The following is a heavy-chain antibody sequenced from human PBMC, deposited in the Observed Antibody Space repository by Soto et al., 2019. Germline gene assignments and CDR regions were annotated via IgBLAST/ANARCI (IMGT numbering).Heavy chain of an antibody. J-gene: IGHJ4*02. CDR3: ARRGRYKGRPPHES. D-gene: IGHD3-10*01. CDR1: WYSFSINIAA. CDR2: TYYRSKWYN. Sequence: SQTLALTCAICWYSFSINIAACELIRRSRSRGLEWLGRTYYRSKWYNDYAVSVKSRITINPDTSKNQFSLQLNSVTPEDTAVYYCARRGRYKGRPPHESWGQGTLVTVSS. V-gene: IGHV6-1*01.